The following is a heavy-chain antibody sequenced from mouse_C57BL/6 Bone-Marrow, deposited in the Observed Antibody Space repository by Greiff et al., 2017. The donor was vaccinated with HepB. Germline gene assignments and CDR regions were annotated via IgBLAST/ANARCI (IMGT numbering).Heavy chain of an antibody. CDR2: ISDGGSYT. Sequence: EVQLVESGGGLVKPGGSLKLSCAASGFTFSSYAMSWVRQTPEKRLEWVATISDGGSYTYYPDNVKGRFTISRDNAKNNRYLQLSHLKSEDTAGYYCARDCHWGQGTTLTVSS. J-gene: IGHJ2*01. V-gene: IGHV5-4*01. CDR1: GFTFSSYA. CDR3: ARDCH.